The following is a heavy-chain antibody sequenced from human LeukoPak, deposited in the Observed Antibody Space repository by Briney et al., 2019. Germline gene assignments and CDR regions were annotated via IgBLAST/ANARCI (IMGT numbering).Heavy chain of an antibody. CDR2: ISAYNGNT. D-gene: IGHD3-3*01. V-gene: IGHV1-18*01. CDR3: ARCTAGGFGVVIGPFDY. J-gene: IGHJ4*02. CDR1: GYTFTSYG. Sequence: GASVKVSCKASGYTFTSYGISWVRQAPGQGLEGMGWISAYNGNTNYAQKLQGRVTMTTDTSTSTAYMEMRSLRSDDTAVYYCARCTAGGFGVVIGPFDYWGQGTLVTVSS.